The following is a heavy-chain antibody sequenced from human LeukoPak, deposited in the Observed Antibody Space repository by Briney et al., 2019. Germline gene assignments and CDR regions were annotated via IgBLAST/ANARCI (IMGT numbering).Heavy chain of an antibody. CDR2: INPNSGGT. CDR1: GYTFTGYY. J-gene: IGHJ5*02. Sequence: ASVKVSCKASGYTFTGYYMHWVRQAPGQGLEWMGWINPNSGGTNYAQKFQGRVTMTRDTSISTAYMELSRLRSDDTAVCYCARDLDGDYPWFDPWGQGTLVTVSS. CDR3: ARDLDGDYPWFDP. D-gene: IGHD4-17*01. V-gene: IGHV1-2*02.